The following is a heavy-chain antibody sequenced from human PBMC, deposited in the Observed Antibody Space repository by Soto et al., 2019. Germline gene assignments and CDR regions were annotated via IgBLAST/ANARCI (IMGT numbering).Heavy chain of an antibody. CDR2: ISGSGGRT. Sequence: PGGSLRLCCAASGFTFSDYAMSWVRQGPGKGLEWVSTISGSGGRTFYADSVKGRFTISRGNSKNTLSLQMNSLRAEDTAVYYCAKRAQIYDPGYYFDFWGQGTPVTVSS. D-gene: IGHD5-12*01. J-gene: IGHJ4*02. V-gene: IGHV3-23*01. CDR3: AKRAQIYDPGYYFDF. CDR1: GFTFSDYA.